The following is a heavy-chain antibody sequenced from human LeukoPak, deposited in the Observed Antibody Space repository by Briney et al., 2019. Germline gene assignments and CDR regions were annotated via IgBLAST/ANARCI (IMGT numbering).Heavy chain of an antibody. CDR2: IYTSGST. V-gene: IGHV4-59*10. CDR1: GGSFSGYY. D-gene: IGHD3-10*01. CDR3: ARAQDFGFVDY. J-gene: IGHJ4*02. Sequence: SETLSLTCAVYGGSFSGYYWSWIRQPAGKGLECIGRIYTSGSTNYNPSLKSRVTMSVDTSKNQFSLKLSSVTAADTAVYYCARAQDFGFVDYWGQGTLVTVSS.